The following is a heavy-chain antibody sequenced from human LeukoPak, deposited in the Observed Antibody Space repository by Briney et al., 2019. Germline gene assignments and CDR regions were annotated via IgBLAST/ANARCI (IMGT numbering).Heavy chain of an antibody. CDR3: ASFWEPRGY. Sequence: MSSETLSLTCTVSGYSISSGYYWGWIRQPPGKGLEWIGSIYHSGSTYYNPSLKSRVTISVDTSKNQFSLKLSSVTAADTAVYYCASFWEPRGYWGQGTLVTVSS. D-gene: IGHD1-26*01. CDR1: GYSISSGYY. J-gene: IGHJ4*02. V-gene: IGHV4-38-2*02. CDR2: IYHSGST.